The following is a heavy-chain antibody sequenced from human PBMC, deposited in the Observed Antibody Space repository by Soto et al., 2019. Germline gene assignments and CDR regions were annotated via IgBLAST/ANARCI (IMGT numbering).Heavy chain of an antibody. V-gene: IGHV3-23*01. CDR2: ISDTGGDT. CDR3: ATSYERLSMITLGGLIPLGFDY. D-gene: IGHD3-16*02. J-gene: IGHJ4*02. Sequence: EAQLLESGGGLVQPGGSLRLSCVASGFTFNNYDVSWVRRAPGEGLEWVSTISDTGGDTYYGDSVKGRFSISRDKSRSTVFLQMHSLRVDDTALYYCATSYERLSMITLGGLIPLGFDYWGQGILVTVSS. CDR1: GFTFNNYD.